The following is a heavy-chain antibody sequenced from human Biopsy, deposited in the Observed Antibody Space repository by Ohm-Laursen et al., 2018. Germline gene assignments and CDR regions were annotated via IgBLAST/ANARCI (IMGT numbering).Heavy chain of an antibody. D-gene: IGHD5-18*01. Sequence: SQTLSLTCAVFGKTFSDYQWSWIRQPPGKGLEWIGYIYYSGSTNYNPSLKSRVTISVDTSKNQFSLRLSSVTAADTAVYYCARHPTHRIQQIDYWGQGTLVTVSS. V-gene: IGHV4-59*08. CDR2: IYYSGST. J-gene: IGHJ4*02. CDR3: ARHPTHRIQQIDY. CDR1: GKTFSDYQ.